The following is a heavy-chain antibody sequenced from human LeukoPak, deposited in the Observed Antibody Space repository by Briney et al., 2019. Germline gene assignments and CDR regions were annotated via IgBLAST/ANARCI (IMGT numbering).Heavy chain of an antibody. CDR2: ISGSGGST. V-gene: IGHV3-23*01. J-gene: IGHJ4*02. Sequence: GGSLRLSCAASGFTFSSYAMSWVRQAPGKGLEWVSAISGSGGSTYYADSVKGRFTISRDNSKNTLYLQMNSLRAEDTAVYYCAKDPGLYGSGSYGDYFDYWGQGTLVTVSS. D-gene: IGHD3-10*01. CDR1: GFTFSSYA. CDR3: AKDPGLYGSGSYGDYFDY.